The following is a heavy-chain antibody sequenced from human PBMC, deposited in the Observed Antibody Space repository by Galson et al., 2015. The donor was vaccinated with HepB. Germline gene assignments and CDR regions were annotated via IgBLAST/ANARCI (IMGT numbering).Heavy chain of an antibody. CDR3: ARAIITMVRGVTKAFDY. J-gene: IGHJ4*02. V-gene: IGHV4-59*12. D-gene: IGHD3-10*01. Sequence: LSLTCTVSGGSISSYYWSWIRQPPGKGLEWIGYIYYSGSTNYNPSLKSRVTMSVDTSKNQFSLKLSSVTAADTAVYYCARAIITMVRGVTKAFDYWGQGTLVTVSS. CDR2: IYYSGST. CDR1: GGSISSYY.